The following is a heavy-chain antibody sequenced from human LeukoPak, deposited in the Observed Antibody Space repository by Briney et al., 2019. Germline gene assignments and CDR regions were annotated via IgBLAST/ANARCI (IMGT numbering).Heavy chain of an antibody. V-gene: IGHV4-34*01. D-gene: IGHD1-1*01. CDR2: INHSGST. J-gene: IGHJ4*02. Sequence: SETLSLTCAVYRGSLSGYYWSWIRQPPGKGLEWIGEINHSGSTSYNPSLKSRVTISVDTSKNQFSLKLSSVTAADTAVYYCARHSDGTIHFDYWGQGTLVTVSS. CDR1: RGSLSGYY. CDR3: ARHSDGTIHFDY.